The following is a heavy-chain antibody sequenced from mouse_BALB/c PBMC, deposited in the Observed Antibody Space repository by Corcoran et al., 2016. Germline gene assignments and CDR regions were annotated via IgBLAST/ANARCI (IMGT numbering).Heavy chain of an antibody. D-gene: IGHD2-3*01. Sequence: QVTLKESGPGILQPSQTLSLTCSFSGFSLSTSGMSVGWIRQPSGKGLEWLAHIWWNDDQYYIPALKSRLTISTDTSNNQVFLKIDSVVTADTGTYYWARIAIYDGYYVAYWGQGTLVTVSA. CDR3: ARIAIYDGYYVAY. J-gene: IGHJ3*01. CDR2: IWWNDDQ. V-gene: IGHV8-8*01. CDR1: GFSLSTSGMS.